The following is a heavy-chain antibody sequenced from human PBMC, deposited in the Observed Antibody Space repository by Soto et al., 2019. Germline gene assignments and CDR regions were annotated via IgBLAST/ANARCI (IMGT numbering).Heavy chain of an antibody. V-gene: IGHV1-69*08. D-gene: IGHD3-3*01. J-gene: IGHJ4*02. CDR1: GGTFSSYT. CDR3: ARDGFWSGYPSFDY. Sequence: QVQLVQSGAEVKKPGSSVKVSCKASGGTFSSYTISWVRQAPGQGLEWMGRIIPILGIANYAQKFQGRVTITADKSTSTAYMELSSLRSEDTAVYYCARDGFWSGYPSFDYWGQGTLVTVSS. CDR2: IIPILGIA.